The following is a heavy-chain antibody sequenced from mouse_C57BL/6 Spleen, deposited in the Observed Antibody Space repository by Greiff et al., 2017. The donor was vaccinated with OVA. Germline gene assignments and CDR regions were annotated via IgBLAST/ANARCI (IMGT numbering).Heavy chain of an antibody. V-gene: IGHV1-54*01. CDR1: GYAFTNYL. D-gene: IGHD2-2*01. CDR2: INPGSGGT. Sequence: QVQLQQSGAELVRPGTSVKVSCKASGYAFTNYLIEWVKQRPGQGLEWIGVINPGSGGTNYNEKFKGKATLTADKSSSTAYMQLSSLTSEDSAVYFCARDGYDGYFDVWGTGTTVTVSA. CDR3: ARDGYDGYFDV. J-gene: IGHJ1*03.